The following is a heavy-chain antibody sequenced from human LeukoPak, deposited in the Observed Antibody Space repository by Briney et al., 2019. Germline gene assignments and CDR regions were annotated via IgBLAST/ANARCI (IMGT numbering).Heavy chain of an antibody. Sequence: GGSLRLSCAASGFTFDVSAMNWVRQAAGKGLEWVSASGNAGDTYYADSVKGRFTISRDNSKKMLFLQMTSLRAEDTAVYYCAKKTPGTYPYDYWGQGTLVTVSP. CDR3: AKKTPGTYPYDY. J-gene: IGHJ4*02. CDR1: GFTFDVSA. D-gene: IGHD6-13*01. CDR2: SGNAGDT. V-gene: IGHV3-23*01.